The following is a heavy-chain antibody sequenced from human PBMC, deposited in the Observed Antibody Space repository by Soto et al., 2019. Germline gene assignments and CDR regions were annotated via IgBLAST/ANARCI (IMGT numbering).Heavy chain of an antibody. D-gene: IGHD3-16*02. V-gene: IGHV4-34*01. CDR3: SRGRDRYKMGNY. CDR2: INHSGST. CDR1: GGSFSGYY. Sequence: SETLSLSCAVYGGSFSGYYWNWIRQPPGKGLEWIGEINHSGSTNYNPSLKSRVTISVDTSKNQFSLKLSSVTAADTAVYFCSRGRDRYKMGNYWGQGTLVT. J-gene: IGHJ4*02.